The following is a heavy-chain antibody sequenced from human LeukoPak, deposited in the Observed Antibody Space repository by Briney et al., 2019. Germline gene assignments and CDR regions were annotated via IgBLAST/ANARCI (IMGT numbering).Heavy chain of an antibody. CDR3: ARGSLGLNSFVDW. V-gene: IGHV4-34*01. Sequence: SETLSLTCAVYRGSFSGYYWTWVRQPPGKGLEWIGEINHSGSTNYNPSLKSRATISVDTSKNQFSLKLNSVTAADTAVYYCARGSLGLNSFVDWWGQGTLVTVSS. D-gene: IGHD5-18*01. CDR1: RGSFSGYY. J-gene: IGHJ4*02. CDR2: INHSGST.